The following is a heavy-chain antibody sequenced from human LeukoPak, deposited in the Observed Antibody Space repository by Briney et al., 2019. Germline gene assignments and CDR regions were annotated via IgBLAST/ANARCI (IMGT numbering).Heavy chain of an antibody. Sequence: GGSLRLSCTASKFTFSHYGMQWVRQAPGKGLEWVAVISSDGSIKVYADSVKGRFTLSRDNSINTVDLQMNSLRAEDTAVYYCVKEYHSRGFGAYFDYWGQGTLVAVSS. CDR3: VKEYHSRGFGAYFDY. V-gene: IGHV3-30*18. J-gene: IGHJ4*02. CDR1: KFTFSHYG. CDR2: ISSDGSIK. D-gene: IGHD3-3*01.